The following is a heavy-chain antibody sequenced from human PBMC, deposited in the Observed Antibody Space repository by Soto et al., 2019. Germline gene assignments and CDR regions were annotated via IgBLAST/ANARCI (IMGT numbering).Heavy chain of an antibody. CDR1: GFSLNTSGVG. J-gene: IGHJ4*02. CDR3: AHRRCEAGPYHFDY. CDR2: IYWDDDK. V-gene: IGHV2-5*02. Sequence: QITLKESGPTLVKPTQTLTLTCTFSGFSLNTSGVGVGWIRQPPGKALEWLALIYWDDDKRYSPSLKSRLTITKDTSKNQVVLTMTNIDPVDTATYYCAHRRCEAGPYHFDYWGQGTLVTVSS. D-gene: IGHD6-13*01.